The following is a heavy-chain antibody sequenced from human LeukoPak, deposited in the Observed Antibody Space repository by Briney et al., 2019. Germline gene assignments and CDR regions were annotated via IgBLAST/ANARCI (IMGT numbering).Heavy chain of an antibody. CDR3: ARYCSSTSSGYYYYYMDV. Sequence: GGTLRLSCAASGFTFSSYGTSWVRQAPGKGLEWVSAISGSGGSTYYADSVKGRFTISRDNAKNSLYLQMNSLRAEDTAVYYCARYCSSTSSGYYYYYMDVWGKGTTVTISS. J-gene: IGHJ6*03. CDR2: ISGSGGST. CDR1: GFTFSSYG. V-gene: IGHV3-23*01. D-gene: IGHD2-2*01.